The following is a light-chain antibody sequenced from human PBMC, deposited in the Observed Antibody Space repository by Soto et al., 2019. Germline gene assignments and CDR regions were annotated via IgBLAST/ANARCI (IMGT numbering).Light chain of an antibody. CDR2: DAS. CDR1: QSVYSY. Sequence: EIVLTQSPATLSLSPGKRATLSCRASQSVYSYLAWYQQKPGQAPRLLIYDASNRATGIPARFRGSGSGTDFTLTISSLEPEDFAVYYCQQRSNWPITFGQGTRLEIK. J-gene: IGKJ5*01. V-gene: IGKV3-11*01. CDR3: QQRSNWPIT.